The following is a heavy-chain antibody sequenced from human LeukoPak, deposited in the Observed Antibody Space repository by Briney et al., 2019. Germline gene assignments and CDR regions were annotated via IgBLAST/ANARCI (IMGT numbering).Heavy chain of an antibody. D-gene: IGHD3-22*01. CDR3: AKGYDSSGYSDAFDI. CDR1: GFTFDDYA. CDR2: ISWNSGSI. Sequence: PGGSLRLSCAASGFTFDDYAMHWVRQAPGKGLEWVSGISWNSGSIGYADSVKGRFTISRDNAKNSLYLQMNSLSAEDMALYYCAKGYDSSGYSDAFDIWGQGTMVTVSS. J-gene: IGHJ3*02. V-gene: IGHV3-9*03.